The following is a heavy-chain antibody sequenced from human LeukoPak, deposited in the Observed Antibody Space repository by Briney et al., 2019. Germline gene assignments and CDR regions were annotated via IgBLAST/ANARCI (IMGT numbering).Heavy chain of an antibody. CDR3: ARGDGDYVDY. V-gene: IGHV4-61*02. J-gene: IGHJ4*02. CDR2: IYTSGST. Sequence: SETLSLTCTVSGGSISSGSYYWSWIRQPAGKGLEWIGRIYTSGSTNYNPSLKSRVTISVDTSKNQFSLKLSSVTAADTAVYYCARGDGDYVDYWGQGTLVTVSS. CDR1: GGSISSGSYY. D-gene: IGHD4-17*01.